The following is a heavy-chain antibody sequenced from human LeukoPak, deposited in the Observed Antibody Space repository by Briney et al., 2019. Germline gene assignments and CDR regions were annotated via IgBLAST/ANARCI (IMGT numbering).Heavy chain of an antibody. D-gene: IGHD3-10*01. CDR3: ASTFGDSYYFDY. CDR2: IYYSGST. CDR1: GVSMRRSGYY. V-gene: IGHV4-39*07. Sequence: SETLSLTCTVSGVSMRRSGYYWGWVRQPPGKGLEWIGSIYYSGSTYYNPSLESRVTISVDTSKNQFSLKLSSVTAADTAVYYCASTFGDSYYFDYWGQGTLVTVSS. J-gene: IGHJ4*02.